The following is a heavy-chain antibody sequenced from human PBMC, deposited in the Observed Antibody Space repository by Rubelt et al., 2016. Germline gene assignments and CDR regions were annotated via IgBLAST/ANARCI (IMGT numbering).Heavy chain of an antibody. J-gene: IGHJ4*02. V-gene: IGHV4-39*01. CDR2: IYYSGSA. CDR1: GGSISSRSYY. D-gene: IGHD2-15*01. Sequence: QLQLQESGPGLVKPSGTLSLTCAVSGGSISSRSYYWGWIRQPPGKGLEWIGSIYYSGSAYYNPSLRSRVTMSVDTSKNQFSRKVSSVTAAETAVYYCATHSPANDYWGQGTLVTVSS. CDR3: ATHSPANDY.